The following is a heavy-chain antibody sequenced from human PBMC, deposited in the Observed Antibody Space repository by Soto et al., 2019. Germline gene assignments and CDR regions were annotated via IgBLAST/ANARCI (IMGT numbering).Heavy chain of an antibody. CDR2: IYYSGST. Sequence: NPSETLSLTCTVSGGSISSSTYYWGWIRQPPGKGLEWIGSIYYSGSTYYNPSLKSRVTISVDTSKNQFSLKLSSVTAADTAVYYCARRRNFDYWGQGTLVTVSS. CDR3: ARRRNFDY. J-gene: IGHJ4*02. V-gene: IGHV4-39*01. CDR1: GGSISSSTYY.